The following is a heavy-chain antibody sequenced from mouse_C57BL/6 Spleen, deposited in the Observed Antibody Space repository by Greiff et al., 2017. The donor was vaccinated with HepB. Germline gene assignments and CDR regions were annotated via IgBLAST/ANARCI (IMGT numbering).Heavy chain of an antibody. CDR3: ARDLGRGNYVGYFDV. CDR1: GYSITSGYY. CDR2: ISYDGSN. J-gene: IGHJ1*03. V-gene: IGHV3-6*01. Sequence: EVQVVESGPGLVKPSQSLSLTCSVTGYSITSGYYWNWIRQFPGNKLEWMGYISYDGSNNYNPSLKNRISITRDTSKNQFFLKLNSVTTEDTATYYCARDLGRGNYVGYFDVWGTGTTVTVSS. D-gene: IGHD2-1*01.